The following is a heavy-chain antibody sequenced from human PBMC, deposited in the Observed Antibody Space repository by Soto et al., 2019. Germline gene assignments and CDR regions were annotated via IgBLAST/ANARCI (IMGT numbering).Heavy chain of an antibody. CDR3: ARLGGDCSSTSCYWAPPYYYYYMDV. CDR2: INHSGST. Sequence: SETLSLTCAVYGGSFSGYYWSWIRQPPGKGLEWIGEINHSGSTNYNPSLKSRVTISVDTSKNQFSLKLSSVTAADTAVYYCARLGGDCSSTSCYWAPPYYYYYMDVWGKGTTVTVSS. D-gene: IGHD2-2*01. V-gene: IGHV4-34*01. CDR1: GGSFSGYY. J-gene: IGHJ6*03.